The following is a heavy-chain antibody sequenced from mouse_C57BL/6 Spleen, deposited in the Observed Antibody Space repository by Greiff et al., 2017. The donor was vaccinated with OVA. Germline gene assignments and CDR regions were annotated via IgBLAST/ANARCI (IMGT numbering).Heavy chain of an antibody. CDR1: GYAFTNYL. Sequence: QVQLQQSGAELVRPGTSVKVSCKASGYAFTNYLIEWVKQRPGQGLEWIGVINPGSGGTNYNEKFKGKATLTADKSSSTAYMQLSSLTSEDSAVYFCARYWEGFDYWGQGTTLTLSS. J-gene: IGHJ2*01. CDR3: ARYWEGFDY. D-gene: IGHD4-1*01. CDR2: INPGSGGT. V-gene: IGHV1-54*01.